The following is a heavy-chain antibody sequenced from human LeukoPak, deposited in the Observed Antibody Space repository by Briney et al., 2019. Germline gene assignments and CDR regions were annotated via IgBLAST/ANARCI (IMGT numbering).Heavy chain of an antibody. D-gene: IGHD6-19*01. CDR1: GFRFDDYG. V-gene: IGHV3-20*04. J-gene: IGHJ4*02. CDR2: INWNGGST. CDR3: ARGGSTGWYSFDY. Sequence: GGSLRLTCVASGFRFDDYGMSWVRQAPGKGLEWVSGINWNGGSTGYADSVKGRFTISRDNAKNSLYLRMNSLRAEDTALYYCARGGSTGWYSFDYWGQGTLVTVSS.